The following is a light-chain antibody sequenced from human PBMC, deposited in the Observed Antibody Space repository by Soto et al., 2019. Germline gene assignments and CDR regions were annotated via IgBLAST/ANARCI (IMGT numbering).Light chain of an antibody. V-gene: IGKV1-12*01. CDR1: QAISSW. CDR2: AAS. Sequence: DIQMTQSPSSVSASVGDRVTISCRASQAISSWLAWYQQKPGEAPKLLIFAASTLHSGAPSRFSGSGSGTDFTLTINSLQPEDFATYFCQQVTTFPFTFGPGTKVDIK. CDR3: QQVTTFPFT. J-gene: IGKJ3*01.